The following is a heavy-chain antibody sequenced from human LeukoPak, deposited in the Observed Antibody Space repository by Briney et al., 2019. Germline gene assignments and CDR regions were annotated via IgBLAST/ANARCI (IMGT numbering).Heavy chain of an antibody. CDR2: ISSNGGST. Sequence: GGSLRLSCAASGFSFSSYAMSWVRQAPGKGLEWVSAISSNGGSTYYADSVKGRFTISRDNSKNTLYLQMNSLRAEDTAVYYCAEDRIRVVYWGQGTLVTVSS. V-gene: IGHV3-23*01. CDR1: GFSFSSYA. D-gene: IGHD2-15*01. J-gene: IGHJ4*02. CDR3: AEDRIRVVY.